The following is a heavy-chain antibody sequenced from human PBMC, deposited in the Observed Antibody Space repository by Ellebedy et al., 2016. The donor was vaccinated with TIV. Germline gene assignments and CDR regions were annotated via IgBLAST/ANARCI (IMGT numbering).Heavy chain of an antibody. CDR2: VSPDGITT. CDR3: VYSTGYNLFAF. Sequence: GESLKISCAASGFSFRSYWMYWVRQAPGKGLLWFSRVSPDGITTNSADSVKGRFTISRDNAKNTLYLQMTSLRAEDTAVYYCVYSTGYNLFAFWGQGTLVTVSS. CDR1: GFSFRSYW. J-gene: IGHJ4*02. D-gene: IGHD3-22*01. V-gene: IGHV3-74*01.